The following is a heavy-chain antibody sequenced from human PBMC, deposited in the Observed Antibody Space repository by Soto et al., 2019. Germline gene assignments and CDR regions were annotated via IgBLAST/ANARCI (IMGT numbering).Heavy chain of an antibody. J-gene: IGHJ4*02. CDR3: ARGVVRRVIIQYTSFFDY. D-gene: IGHD3-10*01. V-gene: IGHV4-34*01. CDR2: INHSGST. CDR1: GGSFSDYY. Sequence: SETLSLTCAVYGGSFSDYYWTWARQAPGRGLEWIGEINHSGSTYYNPSLKSRVTISVDTSKNQFSLKLSSVTAADTAVYYCARGVVRRVIIQYTSFFDYWGQGTPVTSPQ.